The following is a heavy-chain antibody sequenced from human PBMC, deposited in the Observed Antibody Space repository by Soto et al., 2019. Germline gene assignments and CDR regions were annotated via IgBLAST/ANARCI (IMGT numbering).Heavy chain of an antibody. CDR3: ARDAIMITFGGDPSDYYYDYMDV. CDR1: GYTFTSYY. V-gene: IGHV1-46*03. CDR2: INPSGGST. Sequence: GASVKVSCKASGYTFTSYYMQWVRQAPGQGHEWMGIINPSGGSTSYAQKFQGRVTMTRDTSTSTVYMELSSLRSEDTAVYYCARDAIMITFGGDPSDYYYDYMDVWGKGTTVTVSS. D-gene: IGHD3-16*01. J-gene: IGHJ6*03.